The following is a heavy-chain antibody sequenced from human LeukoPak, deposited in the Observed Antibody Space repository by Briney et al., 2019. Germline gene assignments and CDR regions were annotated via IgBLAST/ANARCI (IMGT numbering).Heavy chain of an antibody. CDR3: AKAVPRYYYDSSGYYYAY. CDR2: ISSSSSTI. J-gene: IGHJ4*02. CDR1: GFTFSSYS. V-gene: IGHV3-48*01. D-gene: IGHD3-22*01. Sequence: GGSLRLSCAASGFTFSSYSMNWVRQAPGKGLEWVSYISSSSSTIYYADSVKGRFTISRDNAKNSLYLQMNSLRAEDTAVYYCAKAVPRYYYDSSGYYYAYWGQGTLVTVSS.